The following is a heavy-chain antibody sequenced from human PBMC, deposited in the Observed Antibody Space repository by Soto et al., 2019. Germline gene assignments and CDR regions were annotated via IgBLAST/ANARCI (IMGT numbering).Heavy chain of an antibody. V-gene: IGHV1-18*04. CDR3: VRDAEPAAYSNGYAYYSYSMDV. D-gene: IGHD5-18*01. Sequence: QVQLMQSGNEVKKPGASVTVSCKASGYTFANYGISWVRQAPGQGLEWMGWISGNNGATNFAPKVQDRITMTLDTSTGVASLTLRSLRSDDTAIYYCVRDAEPAAYSNGYAYYSYSMDVWGQGTTVTVSS. J-gene: IGHJ6*02. CDR1: GYTFANYG. CDR2: ISGNNGAT.